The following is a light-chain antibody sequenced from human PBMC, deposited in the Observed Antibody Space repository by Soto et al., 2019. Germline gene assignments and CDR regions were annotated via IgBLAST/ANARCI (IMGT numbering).Light chain of an antibody. Sequence: VVLTQSPATLSLSLGERATLSCRATQRISANYIAWYHIKAGQPPRLLVHGSVTRAAGIPDRFSGSGSGADFTLTIARVEPEDFAVYFCHQYGDSPYSFGQGTKLESK. V-gene: IGKV3-20*01. CDR1: QRISANY. J-gene: IGKJ2*01. CDR3: HQYGDSPYS. CDR2: GSV.